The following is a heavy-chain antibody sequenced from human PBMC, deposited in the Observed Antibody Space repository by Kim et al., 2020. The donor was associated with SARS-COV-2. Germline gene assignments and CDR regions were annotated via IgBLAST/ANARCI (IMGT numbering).Heavy chain of an antibody. CDR2: ISSSSSTI. CDR3: ARDSLVVPAARGSGGGMDV. J-gene: IGHJ6*02. V-gene: IGHV3-48*04. CDR1: GFTFSSYS. D-gene: IGHD2-2*01. Sequence: GGSLRLSCAASGFTFSSYSMNWVRQAPGKGLEWVSYISSSSSTIYYADSVKGRFTISRDNAKNSLYLQMNSLRAEDTAVYYCARDSLVVPAARGSGGGMDVWGQGTTVTVSS.